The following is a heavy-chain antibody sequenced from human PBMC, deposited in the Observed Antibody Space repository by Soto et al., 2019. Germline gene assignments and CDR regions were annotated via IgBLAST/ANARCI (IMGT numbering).Heavy chain of an antibody. CDR2: IIPIFGTT. Sequence: QVQLVQSGAEVKNHGSSVKVSCKTSGGTFSNDAISWVRQAPGQGLEWMGGIIPIFGTTHYAQKFQDRVKLTADESTGTAYMELSSLRSEDTGVYYCARDGMGTIVGGMDVWGQGTTVTVS. CDR1: GGTFSNDA. J-gene: IGHJ6*02. D-gene: IGHD7-27*01. V-gene: IGHV1-69*01. CDR3: ARDGMGTIVGGMDV.